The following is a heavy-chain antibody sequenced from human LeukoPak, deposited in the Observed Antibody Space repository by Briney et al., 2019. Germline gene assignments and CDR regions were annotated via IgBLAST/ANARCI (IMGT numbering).Heavy chain of an antibody. V-gene: IGHV4-39*07. CDR2: IYYSGST. J-gene: IGHJ3*02. CDR3: ARLMHIVVVTAHPAYAFDI. CDR1: GGSITSSNYY. Sequence: PSETLSLTCTVSGGSITSSNYYWGWIRQPPGKGLEWIGSIYYSGSTNYNPSLKSRVTISVDTSKNQFSLKLSSVTAADTAVYYCARLMHIVVVTAHPAYAFDIWGQGTMVTVSS. D-gene: IGHD2-21*02.